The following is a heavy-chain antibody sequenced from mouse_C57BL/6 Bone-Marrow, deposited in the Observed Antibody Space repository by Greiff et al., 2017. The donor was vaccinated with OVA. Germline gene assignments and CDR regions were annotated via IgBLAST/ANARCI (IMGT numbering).Heavy chain of an antibody. V-gene: IGHV1-19*01. D-gene: IGHD2-2*01. J-gene: IGHJ2*01. CDR1: GYTFTDYY. Sequence: EVKLQESGPVLVKPGASVKMSCKASGYTFTDYYMNWVKQSHGKSLEWIGVINPYNGGTSYNQKFKGKATLTVDKSSSTAYMELNSLTSEDSAVYYCASGYGYGFDYWGQGTTLTVSS. CDR3: ASGYGYGFDY. CDR2: INPYNGGT.